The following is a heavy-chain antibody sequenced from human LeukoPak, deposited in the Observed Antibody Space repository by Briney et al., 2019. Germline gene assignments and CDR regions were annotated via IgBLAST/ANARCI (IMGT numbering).Heavy chain of an antibody. D-gene: IGHD6-13*01. CDR1: GVSISGNDYY. CDR3: ARHVAAGPNWFDP. V-gene: IGHV4-39*01. Sequence: SETLSLTCTVSGVSISGNDYYWGWIRQPPGKGLEWIGSIYYSGTTYYNPSLKSRVAISVDTSKNQFSLKLSSVTAADTAVYYCARHVAAGPNWFDPWGQGTLVTVSS. J-gene: IGHJ5*02. CDR2: IYYSGTT.